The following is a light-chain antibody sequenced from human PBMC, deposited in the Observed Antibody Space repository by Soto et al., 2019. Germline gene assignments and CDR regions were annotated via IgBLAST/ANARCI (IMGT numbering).Light chain of an antibody. Sequence: EIVMTQAPATLYVSPGERATLSCRASQSVSSKLAWYQQKPGQAPRLLIYDASTRATGIPARFSGSGSGTEFALTIRRLHPDDFAVYYCQHNPKWPPFTLGPGTKVDIK. CDR3: QHNPKWPPFT. V-gene: IGKV3-15*01. CDR1: QSVSSK. CDR2: DAS. J-gene: IGKJ3*01.